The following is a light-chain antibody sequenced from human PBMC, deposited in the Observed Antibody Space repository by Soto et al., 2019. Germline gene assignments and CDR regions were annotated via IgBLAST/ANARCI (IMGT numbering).Light chain of an antibody. V-gene: IGLV2-14*01. J-gene: IGLJ1*01. CDR3: NSYTRRSSSTDV. CDR1: SSDVGGYNY. Sequence: QSALTQPASVSGSPGQSITISCTGTSSDVGGYNYVSWYQQYPGKAPKLMIYDVSNRPSGVSNRFSGSKSGNTASLTISGLQADDEADYYCNSYTRRSSSTDVFGTGTKVTVL. CDR2: DVS.